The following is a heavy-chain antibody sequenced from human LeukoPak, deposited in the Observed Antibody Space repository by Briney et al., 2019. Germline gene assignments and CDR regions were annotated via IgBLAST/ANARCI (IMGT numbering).Heavy chain of an antibody. CDR1: GFTFSNYA. Sequence: GGSLRLSCAASGFTFSNYAMRWVRQAPGKGLEWVSGISGSGDSTYYVDSVKGRFTISRDNSKNTLYLQMNSLRAEDTAVYYCARRSGIAVAGAFDYWGQGTLVTVSS. D-gene: IGHD6-19*01. CDR2: ISGSGDST. V-gene: IGHV3-23*01. CDR3: ARRSGIAVAGAFDY. J-gene: IGHJ4*02.